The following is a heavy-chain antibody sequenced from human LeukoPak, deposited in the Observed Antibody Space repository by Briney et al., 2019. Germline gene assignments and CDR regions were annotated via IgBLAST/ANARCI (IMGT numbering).Heavy chain of an antibody. V-gene: IGHV4-4*07. CDR3: ARDREVGATGYYFDY. Sequence: PSETLSLTCTVSGGSISSYYWSWLRQPAGKGLEWLGRIYTSGSTTYNSSLKSRVTISLDTSKNHFSLRLSSVTAADTAVYYCARDREVGATGYYFDYWGQGTLVTVSS. CDR2: IYTSGST. CDR1: GGSISSYY. D-gene: IGHD1-26*01. J-gene: IGHJ4*02.